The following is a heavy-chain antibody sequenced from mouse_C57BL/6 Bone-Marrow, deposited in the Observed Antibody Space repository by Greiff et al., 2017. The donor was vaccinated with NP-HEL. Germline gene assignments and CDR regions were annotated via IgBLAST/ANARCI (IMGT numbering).Heavy chain of an antibody. V-gene: IGHV1-59*01. Sequence: QVQLQQPGAELVRPGTSVKLSCKASGYTFTSYWMHWVKQRPGQGLEWIGVIDPSDSYTNYNQKFKGKATLTVDTSSSTAYMQLSSLTSEDSAVYYCANSMDYWGKGTTLTVSS. J-gene: IGHJ2*01. D-gene: IGHD2-3*01. CDR2: IDPSDSYT. CDR1: GYTFTSYW. CDR3: ANSMDY.